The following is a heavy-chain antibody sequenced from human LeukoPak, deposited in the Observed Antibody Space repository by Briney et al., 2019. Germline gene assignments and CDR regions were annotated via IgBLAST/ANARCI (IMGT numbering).Heavy chain of an antibody. Sequence: GGSLRLSCAASGFTFSSYSMNWVRQAPGKGLEWVSSISSSSSYIYYADSVKGRFTISRDNAKNSLYLQMNSLRAEDTAVYYCARVEDYVWGSYRPDAFDIWGQGTMVTVSS. D-gene: IGHD3-16*02. CDR3: ARVEDYVWGSYRPDAFDI. V-gene: IGHV3-21*01. CDR2: ISSSSSYI. CDR1: GFTFSSYS. J-gene: IGHJ3*02.